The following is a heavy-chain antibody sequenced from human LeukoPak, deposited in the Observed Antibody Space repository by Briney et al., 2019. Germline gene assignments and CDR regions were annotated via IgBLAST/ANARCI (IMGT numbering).Heavy chain of an antibody. Sequence: GGSLRLSCAASGFTFSSYGMHWVRQAPGKGLEWVAVISYDGSNKYYADSVKGRFTISRDNSKNTLYLQMNSLRAEDTAVYYCAKDLNQYYYDSSGYYDYWGQGTLVTVSS. CDR3: AKDLNQYYYDSSGYYDY. CDR2: ISYDGSNK. CDR1: GFTFSSYG. V-gene: IGHV3-30*18. J-gene: IGHJ4*02. D-gene: IGHD3-22*01.